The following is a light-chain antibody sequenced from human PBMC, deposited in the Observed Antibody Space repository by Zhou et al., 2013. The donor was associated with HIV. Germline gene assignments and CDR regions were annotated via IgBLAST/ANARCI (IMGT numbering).Light chain of an antibody. CDR2: DAS. CDR3: QKYNVAPLT. J-gene: IGKJ4*01. CDR1: QTVSSN. Sequence: QSPATLSLSPGERATVSCRASQTVSSNLAWYQQKPGQAPRLLIYDASTRATGIPARFSGSGSGTDFTLTISSLQPEDVATYYCQKYNVAPLTFGGGTKVEIK. V-gene: IGKV3-15*01.